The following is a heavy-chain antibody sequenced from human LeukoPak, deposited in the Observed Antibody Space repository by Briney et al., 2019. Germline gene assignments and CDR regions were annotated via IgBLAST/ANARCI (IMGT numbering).Heavy chain of an antibody. J-gene: IGHJ4*02. CDR3: ARYGFGYSSGRGDY. D-gene: IGHD6-19*01. CDR2: FYPGDSDT. V-gene: IGHV5-51*01. CDR1: GYSFTNYW. Sequence: GESLKISCKGSGYSFTNYWIAWVRQMPGKGLEWMGIFYPGDSDTRYSPSFQGQVTISADKSITTAYLQWSSLKASDTAMYYCARYGFGYSSGRGDYWGQGTLVTVSS.